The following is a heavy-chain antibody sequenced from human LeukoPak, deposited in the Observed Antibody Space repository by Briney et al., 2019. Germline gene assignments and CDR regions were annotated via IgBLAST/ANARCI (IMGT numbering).Heavy chain of an antibody. CDR1: GFTFSSYA. J-gene: IGHJ4*02. D-gene: IGHD2-8*01. CDR2: ISGSGGST. Sequence: GGSLRLSCAASGFTFSSYAMSWVRQAPGKGLEWVSAISGSGGSTYYADSVKGRFTISRDNSKNTLYLQMNSLGAEDTAVYYCAKRAALDIVLMVYDGYFDYWGQGTLVTVSS. CDR3: AKRAALDIVLMVYDGYFDY. V-gene: IGHV3-23*01.